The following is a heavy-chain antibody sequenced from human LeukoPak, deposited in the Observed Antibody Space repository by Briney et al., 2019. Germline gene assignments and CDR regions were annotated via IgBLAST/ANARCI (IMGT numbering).Heavy chain of an antibody. V-gene: IGHV4-4*02. D-gene: IGHD6-13*01. J-gene: IGHJ3*02. CDR1: GGSISSSNW. Sequence: SETLSLTCAVSGGSISSSNWWSWVRQPPGKGLEWIGEIYHSGSTNYNPSLKSRVTISVDKSKNQFSLKLSSVTAADTAVYYCATPGYSSSWYGDAFDIWGQGTMVTVSS. CDR3: ATPGYSSSWYGDAFDI. CDR2: IYHSGST.